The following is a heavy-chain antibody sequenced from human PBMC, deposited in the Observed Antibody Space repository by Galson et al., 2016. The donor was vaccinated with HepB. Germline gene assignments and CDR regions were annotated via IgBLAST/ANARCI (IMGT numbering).Heavy chain of an antibody. CDR2: IWYDGSDQ. J-gene: IGHJ5*02. V-gene: IGHV3-33*01. CDR3: ARDQGTKWEKGNNWFGP. CDR1: GFSFRYFG. Sequence: SLRLSCAASGFSFRYFGMHWVRQAPGKGPEWVAIIWYDGSDQAYADSVKGRFTISRDNYANTLYLQMNSLRAEDTAVYYCARDQGTKWEKGNNWFGPWGQGTLVTVSS. D-gene: IGHD1-26*01.